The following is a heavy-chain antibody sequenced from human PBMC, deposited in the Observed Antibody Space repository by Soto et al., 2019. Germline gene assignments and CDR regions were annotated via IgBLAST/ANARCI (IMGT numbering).Heavy chain of an antibody. Sequence: GGSLRLSCAASGFTFSTYGMHWVRQAPGKGLEWVAVISFDGSNKYYADSVKARFTISRDNSKNTLYLQMNSLRAEDTAVYSCANGPGAATPEFDYWGQGTLVTVSS. J-gene: IGHJ4*02. V-gene: IGHV3-30*18. CDR2: ISFDGSNK. D-gene: IGHD2-15*01. CDR1: GFTFSTYG. CDR3: ANGPGAATPEFDY.